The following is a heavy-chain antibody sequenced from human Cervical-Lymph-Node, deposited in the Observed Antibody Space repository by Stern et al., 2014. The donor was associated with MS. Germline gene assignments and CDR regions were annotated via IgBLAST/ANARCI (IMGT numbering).Heavy chain of an antibody. CDR2: VYPDDSDA. D-gene: IGHD4/OR15-4a*01. V-gene: IGHV5-51*03. J-gene: IGHJ5*01. Sequence: EVQLVQSGPQVRKAGESLKISWQASGYMFTNYCIGWVRQMPGKGLEWMGLVYPDDSDARSSPSFQGQVTISADKSTGTAYLHWSTLKASDSAIYYCAKGAPPDSWGQGTLVTVSS. CDR3: AKGAPPDS. CDR1: GYMFTNYC.